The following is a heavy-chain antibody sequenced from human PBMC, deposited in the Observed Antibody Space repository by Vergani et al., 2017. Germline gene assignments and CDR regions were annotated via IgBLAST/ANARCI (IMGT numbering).Heavy chain of an antibody. V-gene: IGHV1-69*08. CDR3: ARDLAYYDNPTYYYYGMDV. CDR2: IIPILGIA. Sequence: QVQLVQSGAEVKKPGSSVKVSCKASGGTFSSYTISWVRQAPGQGLEWMGRIIPILGIANYAQKFQGRVTITADKSTSTAYMELSSLRSEDTAVYYCARDLAYYDNPTYYYYGMDVWGQGTTVTVSS. CDR1: GGTFSSYT. J-gene: IGHJ6*02. D-gene: IGHD3-22*01.